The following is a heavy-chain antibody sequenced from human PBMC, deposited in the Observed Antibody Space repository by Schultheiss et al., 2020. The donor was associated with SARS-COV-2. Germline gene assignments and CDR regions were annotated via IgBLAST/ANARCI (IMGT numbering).Heavy chain of an antibody. V-gene: IGHV3-33*01. J-gene: IGHJ6*03. D-gene: IGHD3-3*01. CDR1: GFTFSSYG. CDR2: IWYDGSNK. CDR3: ARDLSEYYDFWSGYPYYYYMDV. Sequence: GGSLRLSCAASGFTFSSYGMHWVRQAPGKGLEWVAVIWYDGSNKYYADSVKGRFTISRDNSKNTLYLQMNSLRAEDTAVYYCARDLSEYYDFWSGYPYYYYMDVWGKGTTVTVSS.